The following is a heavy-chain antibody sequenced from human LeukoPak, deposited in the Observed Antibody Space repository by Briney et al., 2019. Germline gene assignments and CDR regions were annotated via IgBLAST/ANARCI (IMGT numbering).Heavy chain of an antibody. CDR2: IYYSGST. D-gene: IGHD4-11*01. CDR1: GGSISSYY. J-gene: IGHJ4*02. CDR3: ACRTTVPTAFDY. Sequence: PSETLSLTCTVSGGSISSYYWSWIRQPPGKGLEWIGYIYYSGSTYYNPSLKSRVTISVDTSKNQFSLKLSSVTAADTAVYYCACRTTVPTAFDYWGQGTLVTVSS. V-gene: IGHV4-59*12.